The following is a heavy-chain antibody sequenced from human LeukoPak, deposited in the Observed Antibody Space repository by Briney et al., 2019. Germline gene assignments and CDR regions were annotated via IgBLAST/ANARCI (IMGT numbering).Heavy chain of an antibody. CDR1: GVTFSRYG. Sequence: SVRVSCKASGVTFSRYGISWVRQAPGQGLEWMGGIIPLFRTPKYAQKFQGRVTITADESTSTAYMELSSLRSEDTAVYYCARSGYSYGPPSNYYYGMDVWGQGTTVTVSS. CDR3: ARSGYSYGPPSNYYYGMDV. V-gene: IGHV1-69*13. D-gene: IGHD5-18*01. CDR2: IIPLFRTP. J-gene: IGHJ6*02.